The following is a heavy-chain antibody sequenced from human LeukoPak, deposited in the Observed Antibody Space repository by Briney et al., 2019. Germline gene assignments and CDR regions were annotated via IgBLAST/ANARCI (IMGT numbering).Heavy chain of an antibody. J-gene: IGHJ6*02. V-gene: IGHV3-21*01. D-gene: IGHD2-15*01. CDR3: ARDLACSGGSCYETLYYYYGMDV. CDR2: ISSSSSYI. Sequence: GGSLRLSCAASGFSFSSYSMIWVRQAPGKGLEWVSSISSSSSYIYYADSVKGRFTISRDNAKNSLYLQMNSLRAEDTAVYYCARDLACSGGSCYETLYYYYGMDVWGQGTTVTVSS. CDR1: GFSFSSYS.